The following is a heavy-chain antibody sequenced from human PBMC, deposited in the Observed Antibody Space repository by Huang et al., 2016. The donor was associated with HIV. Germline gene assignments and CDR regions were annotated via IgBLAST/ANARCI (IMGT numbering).Heavy chain of an antibody. Sequence: QVQLVQSGAEVKKPGASVRVSCKVSGYILTELSMHWVRQAPGKGLEWIGGVGPEDGETIYAQKVQGRVTRTEDTSTDPADMELSSLRAEDTAVYYCATVYRRFRNHDSGDYYFDYWDQGTLVTVSS. V-gene: IGHV1-24*01. CDR3: ATVYRRFRNHDSGDYYFDY. D-gene: IGHD3-22*01. CDR2: VGPEDGET. CDR1: GYILTELS. J-gene: IGHJ4*02.